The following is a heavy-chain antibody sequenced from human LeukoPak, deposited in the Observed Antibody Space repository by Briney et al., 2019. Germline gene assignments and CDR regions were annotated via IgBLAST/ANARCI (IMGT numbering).Heavy chain of an antibody. CDR3: AREVVRYYYYDSSGYYPTHFDY. J-gene: IGHJ4*02. Sequence: SETLSLTCTVSGGSVSSGSYYWSWIRQPPGKGLEWIGYIYYSGSTNYNPSLKSRVTISVDTSKNQFSLKLSSVTAADTAVYYCAREVVRYYYYDSSGYYPTHFDYRGQGTLVTVSS. D-gene: IGHD3-22*01. CDR2: IYYSGST. CDR1: GGSVSSGSYY. V-gene: IGHV4-61*01.